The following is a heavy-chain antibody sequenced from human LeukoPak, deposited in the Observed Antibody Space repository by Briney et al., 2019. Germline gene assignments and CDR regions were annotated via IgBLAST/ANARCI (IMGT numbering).Heavy chain of an antibody. Sequence: ASVTVSCKASGYTFTIYYMHWVRQPPGQGLEWMGIINPSGSSTTYAEKFKGRIILTRDMSTTTDYMELSSLKSDDTAVYYCARDNSMHERGWWFDPWGQGTLVTVSS. V-gene: IGHV1-46*01. CDR1: GYTFTIYY. J-gene: IGHJ5*02. CDR3: ARDNSMHERGWWFDP. D-gene: IGHD4-23*01. CDR2: INPSGSST.